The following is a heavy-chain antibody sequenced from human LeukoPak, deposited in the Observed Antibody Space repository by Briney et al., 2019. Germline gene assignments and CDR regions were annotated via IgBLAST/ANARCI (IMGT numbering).Heavy chain of an antibody. Sequence: GSLRLSCAASGFTFSSYWMSWVRQAPGKGLEWVANIKQDGSEKYYVDSVKGRFTISRDNAKNSLYPQMNSLRAEDTAVYYCARELSRYYYMDVWGKGTTVTVSS. D-gene: IGHD2-2*01. V-gene: IGHV3-7*01. CDR2: IKQDGSEK. CDR3: ARELSRYYYMDV. CDR1: GFTFSSYW. J-gene: IGHJ6*03.